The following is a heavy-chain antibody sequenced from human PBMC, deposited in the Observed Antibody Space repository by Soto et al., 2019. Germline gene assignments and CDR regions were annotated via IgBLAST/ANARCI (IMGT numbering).Heavy chain of an antibody. CDR2: INTDNGNT. CDR1: GYTFTHYA. J-gene: IGHJ3*02. Sequence: QVQLVQSGAEVKQPGASVKVSCKSSGYTFTHYAMHWVRQAPGQGLEWLGWINTDNGNTAFSQKFQGRVSITMDTSASTAYVELSSLISKDTAVYYCARQGDSRILRDTFDIWGQGTLVTVAS. CDR3: ARQGDSRILRDTFDI. V-gene: IGHV1-3*04. D-gene: IGHD2-8*01.